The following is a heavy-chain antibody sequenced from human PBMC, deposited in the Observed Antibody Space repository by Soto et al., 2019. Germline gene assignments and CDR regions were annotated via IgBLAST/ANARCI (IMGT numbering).Heavy chain of an antibody. V-gene: IGHV4-59*01. Sequence: PSETLSLTCTVSGGSISSYYWSWIRQPPGKGLEWIGYIYYGGSTNYNPSLKSRVTISVDTSKNQFSLKLSSVTAADTAVYYCARAPRGNYGYPSYFDYWGQGTLVTSPQ. J-gene: IGHJ4*02. CDR2: IYYGGST. D-gene: IGHD3-10*01. CDR1: GGSISSYY. CDR3: ARAPRGNYGYPSYFDY.